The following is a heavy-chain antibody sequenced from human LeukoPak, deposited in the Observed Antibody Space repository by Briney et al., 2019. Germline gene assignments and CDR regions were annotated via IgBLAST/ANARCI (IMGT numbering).Heavy chain of an antibody. CDR3: ARGRGDSSSWYSYYYYYMDV. D-gene: IGHD6-13*01. Sequence: SETLSLTCAVYGGSFSGYYWSWIRQPPGKGLEWIGEINHSGSTNYNPSLKSRVTISVDTSKNQFSLKLSSVTAADTAVYHCARGRGDSSSWYSYYYYYMDVWGKGTTVTVSS. V-gene: IGHV4-34*01. CDR1: GGSFSGYY. J-gene: IGHJ6*03. CDR2: INHSGST.